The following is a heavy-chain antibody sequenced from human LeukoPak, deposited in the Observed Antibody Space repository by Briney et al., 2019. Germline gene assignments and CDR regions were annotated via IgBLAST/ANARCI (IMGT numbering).Heavy chain of an antibody. Sequence: KAEGSLRLSCAASGCTFGSYSMSWVRQDPGKGLEWVSSISSSSSYIYYADSVKGRFTISRDNAKNSLYLQMNSLRAEDTAVYYCARVDTIFGVVIPTFDYWGQGTLVTVSS. CDR3: ARVDTIFGVVIPTFDY. D-gene: IGHD3-3*01. J-gene: IGHJ4*02. CDR1: GCTFGSYS. V-gene: IGHV3-21*01. CDR2: ISSSSSYI.